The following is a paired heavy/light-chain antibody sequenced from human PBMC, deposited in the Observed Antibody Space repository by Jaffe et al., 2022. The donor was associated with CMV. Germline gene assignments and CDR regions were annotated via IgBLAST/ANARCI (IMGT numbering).Light chain of an antibody. CDR2: YDT. CDR1: NIGSKS. CDR3: QVWDSSSDHWV. Sequence: SYVLTQPPSVSVAPGQTARVTCGGDNIGSKSVHWYQQKPGQAPVLVIYYDTDRPSGIPERLSGSNSGNTATLTISRVEAGDEADYYCQVWDSSSDHWVFGGGTKLTVL. J-gene: IGLJ3*02. V-gene: IGLV3-21*01.
Heavy chain of an antibody. CDR3: ARATTSASSTPGYFYGMDV. CDR2: ISGSGISGVIT. J-gene: IGHJ6*02. D-gene: IGHD1-1*01. Sequence: LESGGGLVQPGGSLRLSCAASGFSFSTYAMTWVRQAPGKGLEWVSVISGSGISGVITYYADSVKGRFTISRDNSKNTLYLQMSSLRAEDTAVYFCARATTSASSTPGYFYGMDVWGQGTTVTVSS. CDR1: GFSFSTYA. V-gene: IGHV3-23*01.